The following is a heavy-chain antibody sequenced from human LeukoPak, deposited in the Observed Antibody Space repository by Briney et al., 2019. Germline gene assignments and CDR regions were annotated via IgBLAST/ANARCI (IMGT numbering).Heavy chain of an antibody. Sequence: PGGSLRLSCAASGFTFANYAMTWVRQAPGKGLEWVSTINPSGESINFADSVRGRFIISRDNSKNTLYLQMNSLRDEDTAVYKCAKDRDGSTWYLLNYMDGWQRDHGHRLL. D-gene: IGHD6-13*01. CDR2: INPSGESI. CDR1: GFTFANYA. CDR3: AKDRDGSTWYLLNYMDG. J-gene: IGHJ6*03. V-gene: IGHV3-23*01.